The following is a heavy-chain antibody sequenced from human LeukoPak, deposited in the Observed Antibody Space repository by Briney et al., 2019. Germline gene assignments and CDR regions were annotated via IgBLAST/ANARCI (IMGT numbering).Heavy chain of an antibody. V-gene: IGHV3-23*01. D-gene: IGHD6-13*01. J-gene: IGHJ4*02. CDR3: AKMAPLPGSSSFQYYFDY. CDR1: GFTFSSYA. CDR2: ISGRGGST. Sequence: GGSLRLSCAASGFTFSSYAMSWVRQAPGKGLEWVSAISGRGGSTYYADSVKGRFTISRHNSKNTLYLQMNSLRAEDTAVYYCAKMAPLPGSSSFQYYFDYWGQGTLVTVSS.